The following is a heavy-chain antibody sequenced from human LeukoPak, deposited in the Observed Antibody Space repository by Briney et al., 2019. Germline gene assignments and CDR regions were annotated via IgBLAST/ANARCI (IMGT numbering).Heavy chain of an antibody. CDR2: LGFDGSNK. CDR1: GSTLSSSG. CDR3: AKDNSPHVVLTNIDY. D-gene: IGHD2-2*01. J-gene: IGHJ4*02. V-gene: IGHV3-30*02. Sequence: GGSLRLSCAASGSTLSSSGMTWARQPPGKGRGWVAFLGFDGSNKYYADSVKGRFTISRDNSKNTLYLQMNSLRAEDTAVYYCAKDNSPHVVLTNIDYWGQGTLVTVSS.